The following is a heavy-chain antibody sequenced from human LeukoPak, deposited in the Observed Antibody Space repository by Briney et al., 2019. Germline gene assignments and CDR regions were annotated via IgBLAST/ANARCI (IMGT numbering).Heavy chain of an antibody. CDR2: INPSGGSA. V-gene: IGHV1-46*01. CDR3: ARELRGDGYKNLGYYYYGMDV. D-gene: IGHD5-24*01. J-gene: IGHJ6*02. Sequence: ASVKVSFKASGYTFTSYYMHWVRQAPGQGLEWMGLINPSGGSASYTQKFQGRVTITRDTSTSTVYMELSSLRSEDTAVYYCARELRGDGYKNLGYYYYGMDVWGQGTTVTVSS. CDR1: GYTFTSYY.